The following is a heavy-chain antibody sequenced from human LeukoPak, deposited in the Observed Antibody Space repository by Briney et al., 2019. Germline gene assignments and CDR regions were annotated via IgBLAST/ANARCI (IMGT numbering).Heavy chain of an antibody. V-gene: IGHV4-59*01. D-gene: IGHD6-19*01. CDR1: GGSISSYY. CDR3: ARKAYSSGWRNFDY. CDR2: IYYSGST. J-gene: IGHJ4*02. Sequence: SSETLSLTCTVSGGSISSYYWSWIRQPPGKGLEWIGYIYYSGSTNYNPSLKSRVTISVDTSKNRFSLKLSSVTAADTAVYYCARKAYSSGWRNFDYWGQGTLVTVSS.